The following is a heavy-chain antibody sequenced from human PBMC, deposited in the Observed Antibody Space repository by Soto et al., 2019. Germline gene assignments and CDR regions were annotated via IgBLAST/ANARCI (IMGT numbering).Heavy chain of an antibody. D-gene: IGHD3-22*01. J-gene: IGHJ4*02. V-gene: IGHV4-31*03. CDR3: ARSDSSGKTRYYFDH. CDR1: GGSISSGSYY. CDR2: IYSTEST. Sequence: SETLCLTCTVSGGSISSGSYYWTWIRQHPGKGLEWIGYIYSTESTNYNPSLKSRLTISVDMSASQFSLKLSSVTVADTAVYYCARSDSSGKTRYYFDHWGQGTLVTVSS.